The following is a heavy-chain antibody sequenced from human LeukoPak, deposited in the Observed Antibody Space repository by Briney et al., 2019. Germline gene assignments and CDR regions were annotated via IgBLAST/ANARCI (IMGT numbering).Heavy chain of an antibody. V-gene: IGHV3-20*04. CDR2: INWNGGST. D-gene: IGHD5-24*01. J-gene: IGHJ4*02. CDR3: AREGMAGRGLFDC. CDR1: GFTFDDYA. Sequence: GGSLRLSCAASGFTFDDYAMSWVRQAPGKGLEWVSGINWNGGSTVYADSVKGRFTISRDNPKNSLYLQMNSLRPEDTAFYYCAREGMAGRGLFDCWGQGTLVTVSS.